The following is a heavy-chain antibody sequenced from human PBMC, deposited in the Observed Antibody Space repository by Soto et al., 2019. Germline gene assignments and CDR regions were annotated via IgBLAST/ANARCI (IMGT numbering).Heavy chain of an antibody. CDR1: GGSISSGGYY. CDR3: ARALGSLAAAGIGFVNDY. J-gene: IGHJ4*02. V-gene: IGHV4-31*03. D-gene: IGHD6-13*01. Sequence: SETLSLTCTVSGGSISSGGYYWSWIRQHPGKGLEWIGYIYYSGSTYYNPSLKSRVTISVDTSKNQFSLKLSSVTAADTAVYYCARALGSLAAAGIGFVNDYWGQGTLVTVSS. CDR2: IYYSGST.